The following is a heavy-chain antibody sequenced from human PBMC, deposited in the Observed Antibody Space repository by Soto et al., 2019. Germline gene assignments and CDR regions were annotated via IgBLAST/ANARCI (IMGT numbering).Heavy chain of an antibody. J-gene: IGHJ4*02. Sequence: SGPTLVNPTQTLTLTCTFSGFSLSTSGVGVGWIRQPPGKALEWLALIYWDDDKRYRPSLKSRLTITKDTSKNQVVLTMTNMDPVETGTYYCAHIENYFDYWGQGTLVTVSS. CDR1: GFSLSTSGVG. CDR3: AHIENYFDY. CDR2: IYWDDDK. V-gene: IGHV2-5*02.